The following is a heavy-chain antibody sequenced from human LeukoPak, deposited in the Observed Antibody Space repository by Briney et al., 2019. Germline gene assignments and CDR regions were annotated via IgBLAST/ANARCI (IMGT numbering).Heavy chain of an antibody. D-gene: IGHD2-15*01. J-gene: IGHJ6*03. V-gene: IGHV3-74*01. CDR1: GFTFSSYW. CDR3: ARDCSGGSCYSHYYYYMDV. CDR2: INSDGSST. Sequence: PGGSLRLSCAASGFTFSSYWMHWVRQAPGKGLVWASRINSDGSSTSYADSVKGRFTISRDNAKNTLYLQMNSLRAEDTAVYYCARDCSGGSCYSHYYYYMDVWGKGTTVTVSS.